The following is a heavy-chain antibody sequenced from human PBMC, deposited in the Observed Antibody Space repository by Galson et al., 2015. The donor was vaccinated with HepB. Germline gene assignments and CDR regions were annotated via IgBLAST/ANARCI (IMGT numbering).Heavy chain of an antibody. CDR1: GYRFSSYG. Sequence: SVKVSCKASGYRFSSYGITWVRQAPGQRLEWMGWISGYDGHTNYAQKFQGRVTMTTAGSTVYMELRNLRSDDTVIYYCARAAEYVVDNWGQGTLVTVSS. CDR3: ARAAEYVVDN. CDR2: ISGYDGHT. D-gene: IGHD2/OR15-2a*01. V-gene: IGHV1-18*04. J-gene: IGHJ3*02.